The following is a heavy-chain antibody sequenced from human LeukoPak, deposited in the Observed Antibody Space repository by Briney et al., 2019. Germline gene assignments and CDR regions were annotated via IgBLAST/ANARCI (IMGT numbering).Heavy chain of an antibody. J-gene: IGHJ6*03. Sequence: ASVKVSCKASGYTFTGYYMHWVRQAPGQGLEWMGWINPNSGGTNYAQKFQGRVTMTRDTSISTAYMELRSLRSDDAAVYYCARAEQQPYYYYYYMDVWGKGTTVTVSS. CDR1: GYTFTGYY. CDR3: ARAEQQPYYYYYYMDV. V-gene: IGHV1-2*02. D-gene: IGHD6-13*01. CDR2: INPNSGGT.